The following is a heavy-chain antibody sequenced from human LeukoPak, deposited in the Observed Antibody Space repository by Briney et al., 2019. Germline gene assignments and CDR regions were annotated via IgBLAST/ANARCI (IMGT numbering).Heavy chain of an antibody. Sequence: GSVKVSCKASGYTFSNYGISWVRQAPGQGLEWMGWVNPYNGKTNYAQKFLGRVTMTTDTSTTTAYMDLSSLRSDDTALYYCARTIVTAPAGAFDIWGQGTMVTVSS. CDR2: VNPYNGKT. D-gene: IGHD2-21*02. V-gene: IGHV1-18*01. CDR3: ARTIVTAPAGAFDI. CDR1: GYTFSNYG. J-gene: IGHJ3*02.